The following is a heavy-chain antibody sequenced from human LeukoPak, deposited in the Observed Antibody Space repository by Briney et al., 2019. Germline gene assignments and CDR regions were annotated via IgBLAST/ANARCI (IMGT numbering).Heavy chain of an antibody. CDR2: IYSSDNT. J-gene: IGHJ4*02. CDR1: GFTVSVNY. V-gene: IGHV3-66*02. Sequence: PGGSLRLSCAASGFTVSVNYMSWVPQASGKGLEWVSDIYSSDNTYYIDSVKGRFTISRDNSKNTLYLQMISLSAEDTAVYYCAGRRVLDASFDYWGQGTLVTVSS. CDR3: AGRRVLDASFDY. D-gene: IGHD3-16*01.